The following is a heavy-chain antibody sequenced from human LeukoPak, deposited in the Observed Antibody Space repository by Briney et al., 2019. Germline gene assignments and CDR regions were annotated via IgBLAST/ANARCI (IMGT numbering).Heavy chain of an antibody. CDR3: ASSGAISMIRNNWFDP. J-gene: IGHJ5*02. Sequence: GGSLRLSWAASGLTFSSYSFHWVRQAPGKGLEWVSSISTRSGTYTYYADSVKGRFIISRDNAKKSLYLQMNRLRSDDKAVYYCASSGAISMIRNNWFDPWGQGTMVTVSA. V-gene: IGHV3-21*01. CDR1: GLTFSSYS. CDR2: ISTRSGTYT. D-gene: IGHD3-22*01.